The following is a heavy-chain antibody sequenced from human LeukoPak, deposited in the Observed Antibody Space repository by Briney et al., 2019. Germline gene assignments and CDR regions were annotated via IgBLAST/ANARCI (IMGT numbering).Heavy chain of an antibody. CDR2: IKQDGSET. CDR1: GITISNHW. J-gene: IGHJ4*02. Sequence: PGGSLRLSCAASGITISNHWMTWVRQAPGKGLEWVANIKQDGSETYYVDSVKGRFTISRDNAKNSLFLQMNSLRAEDTAVYYCAGWAYSSSWYWSDCWGRGNLVPVFS. CDR3: AGWAYSSSWYWSDC. D-gene: IGHD6-13*01. V-gene: IGHV3-7*01.